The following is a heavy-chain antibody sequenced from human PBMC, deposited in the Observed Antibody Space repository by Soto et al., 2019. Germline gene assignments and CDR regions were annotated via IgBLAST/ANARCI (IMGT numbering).Heavy chain of an antibody. CDR1: GGSITSHHYY. Sequence: QLQVQESGPGQVKPSQTLSLTCTVSGGSITSHHYYWGWIRQPPGKGLEWIGSIYSCGNTYYNPSLRSRLTIFGEPAKTLISLKLSSVTAADSAIYYCGSGPSTTWIDNWGLGTQVSVSS. CDR2: IYSCGNT. V-gene: IGHV4-39*01. D-gene: IGHD2-2*01. J-gene: IGHJ4*02. CDR3: GSGPSTTWIDN.